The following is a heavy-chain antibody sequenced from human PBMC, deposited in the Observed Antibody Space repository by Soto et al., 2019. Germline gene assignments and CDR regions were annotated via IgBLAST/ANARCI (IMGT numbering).Heavy chain of an antibody. Sequence: EVQLLESGGGLVQPGGSLRLSCAASGFTFSSYAMSWVRQAPGKGLEWVSAISGSGGRTYYADSVKGRFTISRDNSKNTLYLQMNSLRAEDTAVYYCAKEGVKGRAKRITIFGVVTYYFDYWGQGTLVTVSS. V-gene: IGHV3-23*01. CDR2: ISGSGGRT. CDR3: AKEGVKGRAKRITIFGVVTYYFDY. J-gene: IGHJ4*02. D-gene: IGHD3-3*01. CDR1: GFTFSSYA.